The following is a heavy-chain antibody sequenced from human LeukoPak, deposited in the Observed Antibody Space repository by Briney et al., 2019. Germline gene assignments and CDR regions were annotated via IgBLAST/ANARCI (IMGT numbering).Heavy chain of an antibody. CDR3: ARDLRNYDFWSGYSFDY. CDR2: ITGSGDNT. V-gene: IGHV3-23*01. D-gene: IGHD3-3*01. Sequence: GGSLRLSCAVSGFTFSSYAMSWVRQAPGRGLEWVSAITGSGDNTYYADSVKGRFTISRDNATNSLYLQMNSLRAEDTAVYYCARDLRNYDFWSGYSFDYWGQGTLVTVSS. CDR1: GFTFSSYA. J-gene: IGHJ4*02.